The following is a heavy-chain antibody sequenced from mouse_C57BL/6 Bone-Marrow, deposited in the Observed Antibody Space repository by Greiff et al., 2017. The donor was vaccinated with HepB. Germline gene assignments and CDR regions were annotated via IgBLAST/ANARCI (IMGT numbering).Heavy chain of an antibody. V-gene: IGHV1-4*01. CDR3: YYYGSSPWFAY. Sequence: VQLQQSGAELARPGASVKMSCKASGYTFTSYTMHWVKQRPGQGLEWIGYINPSSGYTKYNQKFKDKATLTADKSSSTAYMQLSSLTSEDSAVYYCYYYGSSPWFAYWGQGTLVTVSA. D-gene: IGHD1-1*01. J-gene: IGHJ3*01. CDR1: GYTFTSYT. CDR2: INPSSGYT.